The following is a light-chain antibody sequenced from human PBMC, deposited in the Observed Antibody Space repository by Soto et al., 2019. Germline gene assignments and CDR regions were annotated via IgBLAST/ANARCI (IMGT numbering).Light chain of an antibody. J-gene: IGKJ1*01. Sequence: EIVLTQSPATLSLSPGERATLSCRASQSVSSYLAWYQQKPGQAPRLLIYDASNRATGIPARFSGSGSGTDFTLTICSLETEESAVYSCQHRSNLPLTFRRGTRWIS. CDR3: QHRSNLPLT. CDR2: DAS. V-gene: IGKV3-11*01. CDR1: QSVSSY.